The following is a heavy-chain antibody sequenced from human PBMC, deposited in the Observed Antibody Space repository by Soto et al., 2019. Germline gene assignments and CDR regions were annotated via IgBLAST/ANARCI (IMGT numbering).Heavy chain of an antibody. CDR3: TRDASRDSSARGWFDP. J-gene: IGHJ5*02. Sequence: GGSLRLSCAASGFTFRSFTTNWVRQAPGKGLEWVSTISSNSAYIYYTDALRGRFTISRDNAKNSLHLQMNSLRAEDTAVYYCTRDASRDSSARGWFDPWGPGTLVTVSS. CDR2: ISSNSAYI. D-gene: IGHD6-13*01. CDR1: GFTFRSFT. V-gene: IGHV3-21*01.